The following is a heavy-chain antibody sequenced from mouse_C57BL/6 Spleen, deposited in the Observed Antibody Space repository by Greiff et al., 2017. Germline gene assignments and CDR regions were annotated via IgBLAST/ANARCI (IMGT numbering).Heavy chain of an antibody. CDR3: ARKRGYDYFDY. J-gene: IGHJ2*01. Sequence: EVQLVESGGGLVKPGGSLKLSCAASGFTFSSYTMSWVRQTPEKRLEWVATISGGGGNTYYPDSVKGRFTISRDNAKNTLYLQMSSLRSEDTALYYCARKRGYDYFDYWGQGTTLTVSS. V-gene: IGHV5-9*01. CDR1: GFTFSSYT. CDR2: ISGGGGNT. D-gene: IGHD2-3*01.